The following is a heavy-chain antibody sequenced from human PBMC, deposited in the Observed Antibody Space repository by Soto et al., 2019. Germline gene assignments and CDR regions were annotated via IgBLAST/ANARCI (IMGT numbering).Heavy chain of an antibody. J-gene: IGHJ4*02. CDR2: IKQDGSEK. Sequence: EVQLVESGGGLVQPGGSLRLSCAASGFTFSRYWMSWVRQAPRKGLEWVANIKQDGSEKYYVDSVKGRLTISRDNAKNSVDLQMNSLRAEDTAVYYCARDFEGSYGYGPFEYWGQGTLVTVSS. D-gene: IGHD5-18*01. CDR3: ARDFEGSYGYGPFEY. V-gene: IGHV3-7*03. CDR1: GFTFSRYW.